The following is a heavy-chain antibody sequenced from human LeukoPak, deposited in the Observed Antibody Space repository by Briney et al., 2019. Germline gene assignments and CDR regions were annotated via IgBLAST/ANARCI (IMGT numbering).Heavy chain of an antibody. CDR1: GYSISSGYY. D-gene: IGHD2-2*01. V-gene: IGHV4-38-2*02. CDR2: INHSGST. CDR3: ARTLGYCSSTGCQNWFDP. J-gene: IGHJ5*02. Sequence: SETLSLTCTASGYSISSGYYWGWIRQPPGKGLERIGEINHSGSTNYNPSLKSRVTISVDTSKNQFSLKLSSVTAADTAVYYCARTLGYCSSTGCQNWFDPWGQGTLVTVSS.